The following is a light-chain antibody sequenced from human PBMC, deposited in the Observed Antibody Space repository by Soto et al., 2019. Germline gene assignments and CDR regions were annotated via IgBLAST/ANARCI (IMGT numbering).Light chain of an antibody. Sequence: DIQMTQSPSSLSASVGDRVSITCRASQSISNYLNWYQQKPGEAPKVLIYAASSLQSGVPPRFSGSGSGTDFTLTISTLQPEDFATYYCQQSYSTPWTFGQGTKVEL. J-gene: IGKJ1*01. CDR2: AAS. CDR3: QQSYSTPWT. CDR1: QSISNY. V-gene: IGKV1-39*01.